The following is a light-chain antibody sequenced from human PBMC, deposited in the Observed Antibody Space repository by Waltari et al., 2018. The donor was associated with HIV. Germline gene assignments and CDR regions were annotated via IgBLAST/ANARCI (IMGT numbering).Light chain of an antibody. Sequence: HSALTPPPSASGSPGQSVSISCPGASSDVGAFKYDSWYQPHPGKAPKLLIYDVTKRPSGVPDRFSGSKSGNTASLTVSGLQAEDEAHYYCSSYAGSSMSYAFGTGTKVTVL. J-gene: IGLJ1*01. V-gene: IGLV2-8*01. CDR1: SSDVGAFKY. CDR3: SSYAGSSMSYA. CDR2: DVT.